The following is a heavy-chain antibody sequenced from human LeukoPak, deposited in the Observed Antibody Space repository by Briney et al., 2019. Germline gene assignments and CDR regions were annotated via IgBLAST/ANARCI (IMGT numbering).Heavy chain of an antibody. Sequence: GSLRLSCAASGFTVSNYFMSWVRQPPGKGLEWIGEINHSGGTDYNPSLKSRVTISLDTSKNQFSLKLSSVTAADTAVYYCARGPPVDYYDGSGYYYFDYWGQGTLVTVSS. D-gene: IGHD3-22*01. J-gene: IGHJ4*02. CDR3: ARGPPVDYYDGSGYYYFDY. V-gene: IGHV4-34*01. CDR2: INHSGGT. CDR1: GFTVSNYF.